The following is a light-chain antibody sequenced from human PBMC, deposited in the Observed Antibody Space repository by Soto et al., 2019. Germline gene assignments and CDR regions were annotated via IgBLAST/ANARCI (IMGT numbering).Light chain of an antibody. CDR1: HTISSRY. J-gene: IGKJ1*01. CDR2: GIS. Sequence: EIMLTQSPVTLSLSRGDRVTLSCRASHTISSRYLAWYQQKPGQAPRLLMYGISRRATGIPDRFSGSGSGTDFTLTITRLEPEDFAVYYCQQYVTSSPRTFGQGTKVDIK. V-gene: IGKV3-20*01. CDR3: QQYVTSSPRT.